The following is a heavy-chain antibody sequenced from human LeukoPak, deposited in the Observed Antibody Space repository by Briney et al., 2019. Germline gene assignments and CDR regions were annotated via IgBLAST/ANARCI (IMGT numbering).Heavy chain of an antibody. CDR2: ISYDGSNK. CDR1: GFTFSSYA. Sequence: GGSLRLSCAASGFTFSSYAMHWVRQAPGKGLEWVAVISYDGSNKYYADSVKGRFTISRDNSKNTLYLQMNSLRAEDTAVYYCAKDALYYDILTGSNYYYYYYYMDVWGKGTTVTISS. CDR3: AKDALYYDILTGSNYYYYYYYMDV. J-gene: IGHJ6*03. V-gene: IGHV3-30*04. D-gene: IGHD3-9*01.